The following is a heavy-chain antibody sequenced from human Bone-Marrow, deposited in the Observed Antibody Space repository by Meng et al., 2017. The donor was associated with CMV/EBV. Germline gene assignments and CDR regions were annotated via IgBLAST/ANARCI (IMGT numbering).Heavy chain of an antibody. CDR3: SRENPGLDS. V-gene: IGHV3-7*01. CDR1: GFTLSDYW. J-gene: IGHJ5*01. CDR2: MNRDGGER. Sequence: GGSLRLSCTVSGFTLSDYWMDWVRQAPGKGLEWVANMNRDGGERNYVDSVRGRFTISRDSAKNTLYLQMNSLRVEDTAVYYCSRENPGLDSWGQGARVTGSS.